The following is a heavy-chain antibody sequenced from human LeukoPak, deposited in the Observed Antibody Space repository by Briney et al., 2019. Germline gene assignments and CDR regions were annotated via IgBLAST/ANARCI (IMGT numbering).Heavy chain of an antibody. CDR1: GGSISSSSYY. V-gene: IGHV4-39*07. J-gene: IGHJ6*02. CDR2: IYYSGST. D-gene: IGHD2-2*01. Sequence: SETLSLTCTVSGGSISSSSYYWGWIRQPPGKGLEWIGSIYYSGSTYYNPSLKSRVTISVDTSKNQFSLKLSSVTAADTAVYYCARFSIVVVPAAIYYYYYGMDVWGQGTTVTVSS. CDR3: ARFSIVVVPAAIYYYYYGMDV.